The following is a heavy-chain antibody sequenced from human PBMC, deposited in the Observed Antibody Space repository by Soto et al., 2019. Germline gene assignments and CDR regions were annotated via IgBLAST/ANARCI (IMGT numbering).Heavy chain of an antibody. CDR3: AGRYCTNGVCYTNYYYYIDV. Sequence: EVQLLESGGGLAQPGGSLRLSCAASGFTFSTYAMSWVRQAPGKGLEWVSTITTSGGNTYYADSVQGRFTISRDNSKNTLYLQMNSLRAEDTAVYYCAGRYCTNGVCYTNYYYYIDVWGKGTTVTVSS. V-gene: IGHV3-23*01. CDR2: ITTSGGNT. J-gene: IGHJ6*03. D-gene: IGHD2-8*01. CDR1: GFTFSTYA.